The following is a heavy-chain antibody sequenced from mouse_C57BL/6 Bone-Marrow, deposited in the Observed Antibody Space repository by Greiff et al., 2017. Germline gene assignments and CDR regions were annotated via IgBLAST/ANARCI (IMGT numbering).Heavy chain of an antibody. V-gene: IGHV1-55*01. J-gene: IGHJ1*03. CDR3: ARHYYGTHWYFDV. Sequence: QVQLQQPGAELVKPGASVKMSCKASGYTFTSYWITWVKQRPGQGLEWIGDIYPGSGSTNYNEKFKSKDTLTVDTSSSTAYMQLSSLTSEDSAVYYCARHYYGTHWYFDVWGTGTTVTVSS. D-gene: IGHD1-1*01. CDR1: GYTFTSYW. CDR2: IYPGSGST.